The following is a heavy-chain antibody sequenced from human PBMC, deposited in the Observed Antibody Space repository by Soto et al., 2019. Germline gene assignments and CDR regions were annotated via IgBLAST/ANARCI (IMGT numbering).Heavy chain of an antibody. CDR1: GGSIIDGPTY. D-gene: IGHD2-15*01. J-gene: IGHJ4*02. V-gene: IGHV4-31*03. Sequence: SETLSLTCPVSGGSIIDGPTYLNWIRQHPERGLEWMGYINYRGTTNYSPALKSRILISIDTSKNQFSLRLTSVTAADTAVYYCARDAPGVAPYWGQGTLVTVSS. CDR3: ARDAPGVAPY. CDR2: INYRGTT.